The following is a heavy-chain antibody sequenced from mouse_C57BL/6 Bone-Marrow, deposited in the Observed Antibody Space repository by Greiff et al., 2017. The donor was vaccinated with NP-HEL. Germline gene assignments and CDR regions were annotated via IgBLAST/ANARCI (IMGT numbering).Heavy chain of an antibody. D-gene: IGHD1-1*01. V-gene: IGHV5-6*02. CDR2: ISSGGSYT. CDR3: ARHYYASFAY. Sequence: DVKLVESGGDLVKPGGSLKLSCAASGFTFSSYGMSWVRQTPDKRLEWVATISSGGSYTYYPDSVKGRFTISRDNAKNTLYLQMSSLKSEDTAMYYCARHYYASFAYWGQGTLVTVSA. J-gene: IGHJ3*01. CDR1: GFTFSSYG.